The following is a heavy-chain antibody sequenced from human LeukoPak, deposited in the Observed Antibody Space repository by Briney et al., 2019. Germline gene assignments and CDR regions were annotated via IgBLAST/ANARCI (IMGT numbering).Heavy chain of an antibody. CDR3: ARDITDYGDYPDYYYYYMDV. CDR1: GFTFGSYA. V-gene: IGHV3-21*01. CDR2: ISSSSSYI. J-gene: IGHJ6*03. Sequence: GGSLRLSCAASGFTFGSYAMNWVRQAPGKGLEWVSSISSSSSYIYYADSVKGRFTISRDNAKNSLYLQMNSLRAEDTAVYYCARDITDYGDYPDYYYYYMDVWGKGTTVTVSS. D-gene: IGHD4-17*01.